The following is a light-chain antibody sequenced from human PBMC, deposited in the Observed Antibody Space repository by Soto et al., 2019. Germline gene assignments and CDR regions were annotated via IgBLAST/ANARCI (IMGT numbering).Light chain of an antibody. Sequence: ERVMTQSPASLSVSPGERVTRSCRASQRVSRDLAWYQQKPGQAPRLLIYDTSTRATGVPARFSGSGSGTEFTLTISDLQSEDFAVYYCQQYNQWPPLTFGGGTKVDIK. J-gene: IGKJ4*01. V-gene: IGKV3D-15*01. CDR1: QRVSRD. CDR2: DTS. CDR3: QQYNQWPPLT.